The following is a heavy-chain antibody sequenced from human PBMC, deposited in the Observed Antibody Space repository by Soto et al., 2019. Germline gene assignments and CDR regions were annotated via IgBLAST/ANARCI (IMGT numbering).Heavy chain of an antibody. Sequence: GGSLRLSCAASGFTFSRYAMSWVRQAPGKGLEWVSAISGSGGSTYYADSVKGRFTISRDNSKNTLYLQMNSLRAEDTAVYYCAKDHPTLIAARPATNWFDPWGQGTLVTVSS. CDR1: GFTFSRYA. V-gene: IGHV3-23*01. J-gene: IGHJ5*02. D-gene: IGHD6-6*01. CDR3: AKDHPTLIAARPATNWFDP. CDR2: ISGSGGST.